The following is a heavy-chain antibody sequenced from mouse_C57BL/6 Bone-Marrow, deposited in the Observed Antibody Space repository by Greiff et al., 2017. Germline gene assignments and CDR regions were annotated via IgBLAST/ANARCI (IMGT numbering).Heavy chain of an antibody. V-gene: IGHV1-81*01. Sequence: QVQLKQSGAELARPGASVKLSCKASGYTFTSYGISWVKQRTGQGLEWIGEIYPRSGNTYYNEKFKGKATLTADKSSSTAYMELRSLTSEDSAVYFCARSFITTVVATGEDAMDYWGQGTSVTVSS. J-gene: IGHJ4*01. CDR1: GYTFTSYG. CDR3: ARSFITTVVATGEDAMDY. D-gene: IGHD1-1*01. CDR2: IYPRSGNT.